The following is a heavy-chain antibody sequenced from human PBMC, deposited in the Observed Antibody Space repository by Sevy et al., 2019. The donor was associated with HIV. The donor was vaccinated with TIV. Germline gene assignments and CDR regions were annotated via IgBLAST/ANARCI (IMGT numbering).Heavy chain of an antibody. CDR2: ISYDVNNK. CDR3: AKDFTGYNGMDV. J-gene: IGHJ6*02. CDR1: GFTLSNYG. D-gene: IGHD3-9*01. V-gene: IGHV3-30*18. Sequence: GGSLRLSCAPSGFTLSNYGMHWVRQAPGKGLEWVAVISYDVNNKFYGGSVTGRFTISRDTSKNTLYLQRNSLRVEDTAVYYCAKDFTGYNGMDVWGQGTMVTVSS.